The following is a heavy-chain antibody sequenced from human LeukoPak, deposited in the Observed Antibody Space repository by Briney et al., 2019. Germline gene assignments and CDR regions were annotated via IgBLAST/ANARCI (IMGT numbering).Heavy chain of an antibody. CDR1: VFTFTSSA. D-gene: IGHD2-15*01. V-gene: IGHV1-58*02. J-gene: IGHJ4*02. CDR2: IVVGSGNT. CDR3: AALSYCSGGSCRGY. Sequence: SVKVSCKASVFTFTSSAMQWVRQARGQRLDWIGWIVVGSGNTNYAQKFQERVTITRDMSTSTAYMELSSLRSEDTAMYYCAALSYCSGGSCRGYWGQGTLVTVSS.